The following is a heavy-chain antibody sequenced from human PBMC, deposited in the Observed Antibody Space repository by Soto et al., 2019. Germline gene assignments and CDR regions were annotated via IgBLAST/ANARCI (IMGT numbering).Heavy chain of an antibody. D-gene: IGHD2-21*01. CDR2: IHFPGTT. CDR3: ARMFGDAASVYSPDWFDL. V-gene: IGHV4-31*03. CDR1: GGSISSGGQY. J-gene: IGHJ5*02. Sequence: QLHLQESGPRLVKPLQTLSLTCSVSGGSISSGGQYWSWIRQDPVRVLEWIGYIHFPGTTYYNPSFASRITTSIDTSRGRFSLWMVSMTAADTAVYYCARMFGDAASVYSPDWFDLWGQGAPVTVSS.